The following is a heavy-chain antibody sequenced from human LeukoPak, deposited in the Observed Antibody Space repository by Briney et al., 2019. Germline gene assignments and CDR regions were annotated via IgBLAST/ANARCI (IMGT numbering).Heavy chain of an antibody. CDR2: INQDASSI. CDR1: GFTFSSYW. J-gene: IGHJ4*02. Sequence: GGSLRLSCAASGFTFSSYWMSWVRQAPDKGLEWVANINQDASSINCAGSVKGRFTISRDNAKKSLYLQMNSLRAEDTAVYYCARTGYIDEGFDYWGQGTLVTVSS. D-gene: IGHD1-1*01. CDR3: ARTGYIDEGFDY. V-gene: IGHV3-7*04.